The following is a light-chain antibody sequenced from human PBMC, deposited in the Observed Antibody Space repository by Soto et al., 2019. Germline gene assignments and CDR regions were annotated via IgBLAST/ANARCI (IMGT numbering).Light chain of an antibody. CDR2: GAS. CDR1: QSVSSIY. CDR3: QQFGTSPPST. V-gene: IGKV3-20*01. J-gene: IGKJ5*01. Sequence: EIVLTQSPGTLSLSPGERATLSCRASQSVSSIYFAWYQQKPGQAPRLLFYGASSRATGIPDRFSGSGSGTDFTLTISRLEPEDFAVYYCQQFGTSPPSTFGQGTRLEIK.